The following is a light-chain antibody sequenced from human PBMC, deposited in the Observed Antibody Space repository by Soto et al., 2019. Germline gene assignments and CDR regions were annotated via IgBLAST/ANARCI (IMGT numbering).Light chain of an antibody. CDR3: QQYNNLWA. J-gene: IGKJ1*01. V-gene: IGKV1-8*01. Sequence: AIRMTQSPSSFSASTGDRVTITCRASQGISSYLAWYQQKPGEAPKLLIYAASTLQSGVPSRFSGSGSGTEFTLTISSLQSEDFAVYYCQQYNNLWAFGQGTKVDI. CDR2: AAS. CDR1: QGISSY.